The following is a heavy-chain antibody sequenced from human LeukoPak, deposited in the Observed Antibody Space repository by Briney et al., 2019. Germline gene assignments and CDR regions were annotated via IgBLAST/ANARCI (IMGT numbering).Heavy chain of an antibody. CDR2: FDPEDGET. CDR3: ATGTSRGVSYYNWFDP. CDR1: GYTLTELS. J-gene: IGHJ5*02. V-gene: IGHV1-24*01. Sequence: ASVEVSCKVSGYTLTELSMHWVRQAPGKGLEWMGGFDPEDGETIYAQKFQGRVTMTEDTSTDTAYMELSSLRSEDTAVYYCATGTSRGVSYYNWFDPWGQGTLVTVSS. D-gene: IGHD1-1*01.